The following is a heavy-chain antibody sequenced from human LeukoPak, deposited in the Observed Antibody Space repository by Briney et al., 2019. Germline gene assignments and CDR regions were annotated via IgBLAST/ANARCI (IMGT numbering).Heavy chain of an antibody. CDR1: GGSISRYY. CDR3: ARNKYCVNDVCYAFFDP. J-gene: IGHJ5*02. D-gene: IGHD2-8*01. Sequence: SETLSLTCTVSGGSISRYYWSWIRQPPGKRLEWVGYIYYSGSTNYNPSLKSRVTISVDTSKNQFSLRLSSVTTADTAVYFCARNKYCVNDVCYAFFDPWGQGTLVTVSS. CDR2: IYYSGST. V-gene: IGHV4-59*01.